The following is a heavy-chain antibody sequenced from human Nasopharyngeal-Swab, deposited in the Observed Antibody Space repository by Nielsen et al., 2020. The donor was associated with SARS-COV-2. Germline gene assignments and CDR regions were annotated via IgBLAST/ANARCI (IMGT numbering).Heavy chain of an antibody. V-gene: IGHV3-30*04. CDR1: GFTFSSYA. Sequence: GGSLRLSCAASGFTFSSYAMHWVRQAPGKGLEWVAVISYDGSNKYYADSVKGRFTISRDNSKDTLYLQINSLRAEDTAVYYCAKGRFDTGGYHFSLDYWGQGTLVTVSS. CDR3: AKGRFDTGGYHFSLDY. D-gene: IGHD3-22*01. CDR2: ISYDGSNK. J-gene: IGHJ4*02.